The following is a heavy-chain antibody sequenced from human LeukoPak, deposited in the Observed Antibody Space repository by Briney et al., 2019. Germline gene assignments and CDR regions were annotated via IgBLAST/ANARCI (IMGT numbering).Heavy chain of an antibody. D-gene: IGHD2-2*01. CDR1: GYTFTSYG. V-gene: IGHV1-18*01. CDR2: ISAYNGNT. J-gene: IGHJ3*02. Sequence: ASVKVSCKASGYTFTSYGISWVRQAPGQGLEWMGWISAYNGNTNYAQKLQGRVTMTTDTSTSTAYMELRSLRSDDTAVYYCARGVWYCSSTSCPDAFDIWGQGTVVTVSS. CDR3: ARGVWYCSSTSCPDAFDI.